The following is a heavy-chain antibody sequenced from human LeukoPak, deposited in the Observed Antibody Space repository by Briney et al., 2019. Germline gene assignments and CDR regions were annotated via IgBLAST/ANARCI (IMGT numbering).Heavy chain of an antibody. D-gene: IGHD3-22*01. CDR1: GGSLSSGGYY. CDR3: ARVGEAVVVITD. V-gene: IGHV4-31*03. CDR2: IYYSGST. Sequence: SETLSLTCTVSGGSLSSGGYYWSWLRQHPGTGLEWIGYIYYSGSTYYNPSLKSRVTISVDTSKNQFSLKLSSVTAADTAVYYCARVGEAVVVITDWGQGTLVTVPS. J-gene: IGHJ4*02.